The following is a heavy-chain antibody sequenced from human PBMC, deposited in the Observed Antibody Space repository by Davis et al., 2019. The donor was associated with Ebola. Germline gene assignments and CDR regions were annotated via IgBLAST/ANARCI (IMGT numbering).Heavy chain of an antibody. CDR3: ARQALGYCSSTSCYSDYYYYYGMDV. Sequence: KVSCKGSGYSFTSYWIGWVRQMPGKGLEWMGIIYPGDSDTRYSPSFQGQVTISADKSISTAYLQWSSLKASDTAMYYCARQALGYCSSTSCYSDYYYYYGMDVWGQGTTVTVSS. CDR2: IYPGDSDT. J-gene: IGHJ6*02. V-gene: IGHV5-51*01. CDR1: GYSFTSYW. D-gene: IGHD2-2*01.